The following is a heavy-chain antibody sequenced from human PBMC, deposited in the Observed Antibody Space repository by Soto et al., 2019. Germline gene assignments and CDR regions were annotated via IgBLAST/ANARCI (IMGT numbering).Heavy chain of an antibody. CDR1: GYTFTSFG. J-gene: IGHJ3*02. D-gene: IGHD4-4*01. Sequence: QGQLVQSGAEVKKPGASVKVSCKASGYTFTSFGITWVRQAPGQGLEWLGWISTYNGKANYAQKLQGRFTVTRDTSTNTAYMELRSLRSDDTGVYYCAKDGYGNNDGDALHIWGQGTMVTVSS. V-gene: IGHV1-18*01. CDR2: ISTYNGKA. CDR3: AKDGYGNNDGDALHI.